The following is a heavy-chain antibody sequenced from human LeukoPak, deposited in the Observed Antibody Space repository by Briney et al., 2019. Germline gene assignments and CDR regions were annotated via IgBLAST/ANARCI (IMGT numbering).Heavy chain of an antibody. CDR2: MNPNSGNT. CDR3: ATQPQSRHREDYYYYMDV. V-gene: IGHV1-8*03. CDR1: GYTFTSCD. J-gene: IGHJ6*03. Sequence: SVKVSCKASGYTFTSCDINWVRQATGQGLEWMGWMNPNSGNTGYAQKFQGRVTITRNTSISTAYMELSSLRSEDTAVYYCATQPQSRHREDYYYYMDVWGKGTTVTVSS. D-gene: IGHD1-26*01.